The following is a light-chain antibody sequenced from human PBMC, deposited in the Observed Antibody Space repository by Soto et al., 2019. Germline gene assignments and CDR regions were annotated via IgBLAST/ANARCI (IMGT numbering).Light chain of an antibody. CDR3: QQYNGYWT. CDR2: EAS. CDR1: PSISGS. J-gene: IGKJ1*01. Sequence: DIQMTQSPSTLSASVGDRVIITCRACPSISGSLAWYQKKPGKAPKLRLYEASNLKSGVPSRFSCSGSGTEYTLTISSLQPDDSASYYCQQYNGYWTFGQGTRVEIK. V-gene: IGKV1-5*03.